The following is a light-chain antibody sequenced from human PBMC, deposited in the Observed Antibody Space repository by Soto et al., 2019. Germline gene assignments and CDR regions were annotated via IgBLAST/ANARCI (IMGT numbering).Light chain of an antibody. Sequence: AIQLTQCPSSRSASVGDRVTITCRASQDISSALALYQQKPGKAPKLLMNDASSLESGVPSRFSGSGSGADFTFTISSLQPEDIATYYSLQDHNYPRVFGQGTRLEIK. V-gene: IGKV1D-13*01. CDR3: LQDHNYPRV. CDR2: DAS. CDR1: QDISSA. J-gene: IGKJ5*01.